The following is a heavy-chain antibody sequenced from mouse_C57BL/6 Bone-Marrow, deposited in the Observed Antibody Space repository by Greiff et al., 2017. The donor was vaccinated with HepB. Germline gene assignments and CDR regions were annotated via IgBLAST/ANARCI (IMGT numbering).Heavy chain of an antibody. V-gene: IGHV3-6*01. J-gene: IGHJ4*01. D-gene: IGHD1-1*01. CDR2: ISYDGSN. CDR1: GYSITSGYY. Sequence: EVKLQESGPGLVKPSQSLSLTCSVTGYSITSGYYWNWIRQFPGNKLEWMGYISYDGSNNYNPSLQNRISITRDTSKNQFFLKLNSVTTEDTATYYCARDFITTVVAKGEMDYWGQGTSVTVSS. CDR3: ARDFITTVVAKGEMDY.